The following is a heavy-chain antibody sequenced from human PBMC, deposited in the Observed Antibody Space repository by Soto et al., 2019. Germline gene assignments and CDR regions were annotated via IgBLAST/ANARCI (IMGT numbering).Heavy chain of an antibody. J-gene: IGHJ4*02. V-gene: IGHV3-21*01. CDR2: ISSSSSYI. CDR1: GFTFSSYS. D-gene: IGHD2-8*01. CDR3: ARDSNCTNGVCPIDY. Sequence: GGSLRLSCAASGFTFSSYSMNWVRQAPGKGLEWVSSISSSSSYIYYADSVKGRFTISRDNAKNSLYLQMNSLRAEDTAVYYCARDSNCTNGVCPIDYWGQGNLVTVSS.